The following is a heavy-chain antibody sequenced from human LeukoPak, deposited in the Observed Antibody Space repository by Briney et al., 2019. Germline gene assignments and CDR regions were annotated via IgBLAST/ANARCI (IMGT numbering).Heavy chain of an antibody. CDR1: GASISSTSHY. CDR3: ARSWGYDFWSGNLLDY. D-gene: IGHD3-3*01. CDR2: IYYTGST. V-gene: IGHV4-39*07. J-gene: IGHJ4*02. Sequence: SETLSLTCTVSGASISSTSHYWGWLRQPPGKGLEWVGSIYYTGSTYQNPSLKSRVTVSLDMSKNQFSLGLSSVTAAGTAVYHCARSWGYDFWSGNLLDYWGQGILVTVSS.